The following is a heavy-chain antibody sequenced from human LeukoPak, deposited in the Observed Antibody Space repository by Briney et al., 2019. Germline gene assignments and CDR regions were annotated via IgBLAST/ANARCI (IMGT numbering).Heavy chain of an antibody. CDR1: GFTFSSYE. CDR3: AREMDTAMATGYYYYYGMDV. CDR2: ISSSGSTI. Sequence: RTGGSLRLSCAASGFTFSSYEMNWVRQAPGKGLEWVSYISSSGSTIYYADSVKGRFTISRDNAKNSLYLQMNSLRAEDTAVYYCAREMDTAMATGYYYYYGMDVWGQGTTVTVSS. J-gene: IGHJ6*02. D-gene: IGHD5-18*01. V-gene: IGHV3-48*03.